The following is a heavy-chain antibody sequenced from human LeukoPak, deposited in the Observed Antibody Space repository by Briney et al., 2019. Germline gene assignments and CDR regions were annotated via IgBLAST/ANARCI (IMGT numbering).Heavy chain of an antibody. J-gene: IGHJ4*02. CDR2: INHSGST. D-gene: IGHD1-26*01. V-gene: IGHV4-34*01. Sequence: SETLSLTCAVYGGSFSGYYWSWIRQPPGKGLEWIGEINHSGSTNYNPSLKSRVTISVDTSKNQFSLNLDSVTAADTAIYYCARVFEGDGSYSSDWGQGTLVTVSS. CDR1: GGSFSGYY. CDR3: ARVFEGDGSYSSD.